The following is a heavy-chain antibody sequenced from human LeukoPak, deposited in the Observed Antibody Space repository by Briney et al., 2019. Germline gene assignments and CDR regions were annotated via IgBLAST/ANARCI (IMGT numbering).Heavy chain of an antibody. CDR2: INHSGST. CDR1: GGSFTNYY. V-gene: IGHV4-34*01. Sequence: SETLSLTCAVYGGSFTNYYWSWIRQPPGKGLEWIGEINHSGSTYYNPSLKSRVTISVDTSKNQFSLKLSSVTAADTAVYYCARDRGDYVSSPYWYFDLWGRGTLVTVSS. CDR3: ARDRGDYVSSPYWYFDL. J-gene: IGHJ2*01. D-gene: IGHD4-17*01.